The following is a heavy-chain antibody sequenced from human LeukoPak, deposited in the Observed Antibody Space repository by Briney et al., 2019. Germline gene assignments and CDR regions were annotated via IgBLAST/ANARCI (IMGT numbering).Heavy chain of an antibody. CDR3: ATYTHWVAGDV. CDR1: GFNFSDAW. Sequence: PGGSLRLSCAASGFNFSDAWMSWVRQAPGKGLEWVANMNQDGSEKDYVDSVKGRFTISRDNARNSLYLQMSSLRAEDTAVYYCATYTHWVAGDVWGQGTTVTVSS. V-gene: IGHV3-7*01. CDR2: MNQDGSEK. D-gene: IGHD3-16*01. J-gene: IGHJ6*02.